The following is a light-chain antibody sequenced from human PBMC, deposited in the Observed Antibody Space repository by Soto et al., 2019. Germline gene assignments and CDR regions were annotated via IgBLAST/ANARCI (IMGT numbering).Light chain of an antibody. CDR3: QQRSNWPPWT. Sequence: EIVMTQSPATLSVSPGERATLSCRASQSVSSNLAWYQQKPGQSPRLLISGASSRATGIPARFSGSGSGTEFTLTISSLQSEDFAVYYCQQRSNWPPWTFGQGTKVEIK. CDR1: QSVSSN. CDR2: GAS. V-gene: IGKV3-15*01. J-gene: IGKJ1*01.